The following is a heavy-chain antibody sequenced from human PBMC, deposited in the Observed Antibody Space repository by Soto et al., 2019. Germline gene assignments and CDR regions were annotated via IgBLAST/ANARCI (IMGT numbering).Heavy chain of an antibody. Sequence: QVQLVQSGAEVKKPGASVKVSCKASGYTFTIYGISWVRQAPVQGLEWMGWISAYNGNTNYAQKLQGRVTMRTATSTSTAYMVLRSLRAGDTALYYCARDHRHCDFWSGYYPFDDWSQGTVVTVS. V-gene: IGHV1-18*01. CDR3: ARDHRHCDFWSGYYPFDD. D-gene: IGHD3-3*01. CDR2: ISAYNGNT. J-gene: IGHJ4*02. CDR1: GYTFTIYG.